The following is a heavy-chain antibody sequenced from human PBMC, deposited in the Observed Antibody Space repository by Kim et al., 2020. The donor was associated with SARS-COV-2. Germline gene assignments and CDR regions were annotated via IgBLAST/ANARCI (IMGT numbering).Heavy chain of an antibody. J-gene: IGHJ6*02. D-gene: IGHD6-19*01. CDR3: AKDLGSSGWPYGMDV. V-gene: IGHV3-33*06. Sequence: ESVKGRLTISRDNSKNTRYLQMNSRRAEETAVYYCAKDLGSSGWPYGMDVWGQGTTVTVSS.